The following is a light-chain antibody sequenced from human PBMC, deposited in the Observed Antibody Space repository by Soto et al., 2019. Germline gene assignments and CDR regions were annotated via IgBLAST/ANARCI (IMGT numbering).Light chain of an antibody. J-gene: IGKJ2*01. CDR2: WAS. V-gene: IGKV4-1*01. Sequence: DIVMTQSPDSLAVSLGERATINCKSSQSVLYSSNNKNCLAWYQQKPGQPPKLLIYWASTRESGVPDRFSGSGSGTDFTLTISSLQAEDVAVYYCQQYYTTPPMYTFGQGTKVEIK. CDR1: QSVLYSSNNKNC. CDR3: QQYYTTPPMYT.